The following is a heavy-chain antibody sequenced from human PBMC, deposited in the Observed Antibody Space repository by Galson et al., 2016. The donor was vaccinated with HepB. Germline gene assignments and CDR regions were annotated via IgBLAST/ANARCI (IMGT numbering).Heavy chain of an antibody. CDR3: ARDSGDYYDDSNNPYNWFDP. CDR1: GYIFTAYH. J-gene: IGHJ5*02. D-gene: IGHD3-22*01. Sequence: SVKVSCKASGYIFTAYHIHWVRQVPGQGLEWMGIINPNGGRTNYAQKFQGRVSMTRDTSTNTVYMELSSLRSEDTAVYYCARDSGDYYDDSNNPYNWFDPWGQGTLVTVSS. V-gene: IGHV1-46*01. CDR2: INPNGGRT.